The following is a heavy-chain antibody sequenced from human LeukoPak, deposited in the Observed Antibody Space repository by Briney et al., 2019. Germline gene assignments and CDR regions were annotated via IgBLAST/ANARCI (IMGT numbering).Heavy chain of an antibody. J-gene: IGHJ4*02. CDR2: IKSKTDGGTT. D-gene: IGHD3-22*01. Sequence: GGSLRLSCAASGFTFSNAWMSWVRQAPGKGLEWVGRIKSKTDGGTTDYAAPVKGRFTISRDDSKNTLYLQMNSLKTEDTAVYYCTTTMMQYYYGSSGYYGFDYWGQGTLVTVSS. CDR3: TTTMMQYYYGSSGYYGFDY. V-gene: IGHV3-15*01. CDR1: GFTFSNAW.